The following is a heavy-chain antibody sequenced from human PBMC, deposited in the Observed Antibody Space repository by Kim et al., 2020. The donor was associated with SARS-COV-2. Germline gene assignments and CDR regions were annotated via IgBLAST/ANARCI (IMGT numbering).Heavy chain of an antibody. Sequence: DSVQCRFTISRDNSKNTLYLQTHSLRAEDTAVYYCARGELWFGADDAFDIWGQGTMVTVSS. D-gene: IGHD3-10*01. CDR3: ARGELWFGADDAFDI. J-gene: IGHJ3*02. V-gene: IGHV3-30*07.